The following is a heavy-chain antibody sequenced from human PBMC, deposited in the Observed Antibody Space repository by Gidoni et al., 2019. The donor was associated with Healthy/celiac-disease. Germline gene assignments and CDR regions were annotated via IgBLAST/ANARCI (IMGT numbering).Heavy chain of an antibody. CDR3: AGIDDILTGYYSRGFDY. Sequence: EVQLVESGGGLVKPGGSLRLSCAASGFPFSSYSMNWVRQAPGKGLEWVSSISRRSSYIYYADSVKGRFTISRDNAKNSLYLQMNSLRAEDTAVYYCAGIDDILTGYYSRGFDYWGQGTLVTVSS. D-gene: IGHD3-9*01. J-gene: IGHJ4*02. CDR2: ISRRSSYI. CDR1: GFPFSSYS. V-gene: IGHV3-21*01.